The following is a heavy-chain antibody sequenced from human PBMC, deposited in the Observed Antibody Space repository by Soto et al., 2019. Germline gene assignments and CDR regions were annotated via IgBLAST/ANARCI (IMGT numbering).Heavy chain of an antibody. CDR2: TSYDGNTK. J-gene: IGHJ4*02. D-gene: IGHD3-16*01. CDR3: ARWGTTGGFDL. Sequence: QLQLVESGGGVVQPGTSLRLSCTASGFMFKSYVMHWVRQAPGKGLEWVALTSYDGNTKYYGDSVKGRFTVSRDNSKNALHLQMDSLRPEDTALYSCARWGTTGGFDLWGQGTLVSVSS. V-gene: IGHV3-30*19. CDR1: GFMFKSYV.